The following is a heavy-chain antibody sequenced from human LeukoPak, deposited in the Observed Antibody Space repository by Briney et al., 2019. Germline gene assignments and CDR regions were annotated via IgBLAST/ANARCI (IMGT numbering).Heavy chain of an antibody. Sequence: PSETLSLTCSVSGGSIDSYYWTWIRQLAGKGLEWIGRVYTSGKTYYNPSLKSRVTMSLDTSKNQISLRLGSVTAADTAVYYCARGYGGNAPNAFDIWGQGTMVTVSS. V-gene: IGHV4-4*07. D-gene: IGHD4-23*01. J-gene: IGHJ3*02. CDR2: VYTSGKT. CDR1: GGSIDSYY. CDR3: ARGYGGNAPNAFDI.